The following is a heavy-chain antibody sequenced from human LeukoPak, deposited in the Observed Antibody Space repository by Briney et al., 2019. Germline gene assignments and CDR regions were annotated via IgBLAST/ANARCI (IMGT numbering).Heavy chain of an antibody. CDR1: GGSISSYY. Sequence: SETLSLTRSVSGGSISSYYWRWIRQPPGKGLEWIGYIYYSGYTNYNPSLKSRVTMSVDASKNQFSLQLSSVTAADTAVYYCARGQAVAGVWGQGTLVTVSS. D-gene: IGHD6-19*01. CDR3: ARGQAVAGV. V-gene: IGHV4-59*01. CDR2: IYYSGYT. J-gene: IGHJ4*02.